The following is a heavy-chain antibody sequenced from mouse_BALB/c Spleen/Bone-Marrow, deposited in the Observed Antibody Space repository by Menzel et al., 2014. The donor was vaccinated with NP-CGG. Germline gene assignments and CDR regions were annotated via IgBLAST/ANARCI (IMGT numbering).Heavy chain of an antibody. V-gene: IGHV14-3*02. CDR1: GFNIKDTY. Sequence: VQLQQSGAELVKPGASVKLSCTASGFNIKDTYMHWVKQRPEQGLEWIGRIDPANGNTKYDSKFQGKATTTADTSSNTAFLQHSSMTSEDTAVYYCARYYYGYYFDYWGQGTTLTVSS. CDR2: IDPANGNT. J-gene: IGHJ2*01. CDR3: ARYYYGYYFDY. D-gene: IGHD1-2*01.